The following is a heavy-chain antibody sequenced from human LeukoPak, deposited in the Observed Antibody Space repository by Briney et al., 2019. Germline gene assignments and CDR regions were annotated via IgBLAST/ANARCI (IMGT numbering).Heavy chain of an antibody. Sequence: PSETLSLTCTVSGGSISSYYWNWIRQPPGKGLEWIGYIYYSGSTNYNPSLKSRVTMSVDTSKNQFSLKLSSVTAADTAVYYCAREPVTRNWFDPWGQGTLVTVSS. J-gene: IGHJ5*02. V-gene: IGHV4-59*12. CDR3: AREPVTRNWFDP. D-gene: IGHD4-17*01. CDR1: GGSISSYY. CDR2: IYYSGST.